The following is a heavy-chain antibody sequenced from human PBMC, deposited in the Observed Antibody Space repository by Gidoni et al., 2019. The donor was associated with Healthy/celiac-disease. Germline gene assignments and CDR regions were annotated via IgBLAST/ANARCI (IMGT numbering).Heavy chain of an antibody. V-gene: IGHV3-33*01. Sequence: QVQLVESGGGVVQPGRSLRLSCAASGFTFSSYGMHWVRQAPGKGLEWVAFIWYDGSNKYYADSVKGRFTISRDNSKNTLYLQMNSLRAEDTAVYYCARDYDFWSVPPMNDAFDIWGQGTMVTVSS. CDR1: GFTFSSYG. CDR2: IWYDGSNK. J-gene: IGHJ3*02. CDR3: ARDYDFWSVPPMNDAFDI. D-gene: IGHD3-3*01.